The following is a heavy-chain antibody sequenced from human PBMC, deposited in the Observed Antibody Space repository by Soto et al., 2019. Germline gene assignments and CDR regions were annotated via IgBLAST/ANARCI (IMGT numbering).Heavy chain of an antibody. CDR3: ARDKITGLFDY. V-gene: IGHV4-34*01. D-gene: IGHD2-8*02. Sequence: QVQLQQWGAGLLKPSETLSLTCAVYGGSFSGYYWTWIRQPPGTGLEWIGEINQSGSTNYNPSLKIRVTISVDTSKMQFSLKLTSVTAEDTSVYYCARDKITGLFDYCGQGTLVTVSS. CDR2: INQSGST. CDR1: GGSFSGYY. J-gene: IGHJ4*02.